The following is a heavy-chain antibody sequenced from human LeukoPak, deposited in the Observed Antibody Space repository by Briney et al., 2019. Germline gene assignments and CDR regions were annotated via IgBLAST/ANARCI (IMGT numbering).Heavy chain of an antibody. CDR2: INHSGST. J-gene: IGHJ6*03. V-gene: IGHV4-34*01. CDR3: ARGGGNLLPYFDPKYYYYMDV. D-gene: IGHD3-9*01. Sequence: SETLSLTCAVYGGSFSGYYWSWIRQPPEKGLEWVGEINHSGSTNYNPALKTRVTVSVDTSKNQFSLKLSSVTAADTAVYYCARGGGNLLPYFDPKYYYYMDVWGKGTTVTVSS. CDR1: GGSFSGYY.